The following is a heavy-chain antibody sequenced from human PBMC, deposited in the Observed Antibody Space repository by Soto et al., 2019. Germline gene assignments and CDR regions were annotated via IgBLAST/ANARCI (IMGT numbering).Heavy chain of an antibody. Sequence: QVQLQESGPGLVKPSQTLSLTCTVSGGSISSGGYYWSWTRQHPGKGLEWIGYIYYSGSPNSNPSLNSRLTISVDTSKNQFSLKLSSVTAADTAVYYCATSIDPWGQGTLVTVSS. CDR2: IYYSGSP. J-gene: IGHJ5*02. CDR1: GGSISSGGYY. CDR3: ATSIDP. V-gene: IGHV4-31*03.